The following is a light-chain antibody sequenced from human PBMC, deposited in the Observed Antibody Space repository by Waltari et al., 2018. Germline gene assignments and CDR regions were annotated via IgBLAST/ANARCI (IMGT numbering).Light chain of an antibody. CDR3: QQYNNWPPMYT. J-gene: IGKJ2*01. V-gene: IGKV3-15*01. CDR1: QSVSSN. Sequence: EIVMTQSPATLSVSPWERATLSCMASQSVSSNLAWYQQKPGQAPRLLIYGASTRATGIPARFSGSGSGTEFTLTISSLQSEDFAVYYCQQYNNWPPMYTFGQGTKLEIK. CDR2: GAS.